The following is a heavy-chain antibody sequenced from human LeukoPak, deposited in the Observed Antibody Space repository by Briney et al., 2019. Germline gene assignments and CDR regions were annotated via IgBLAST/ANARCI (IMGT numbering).Heavy chain of an antibody. V-gene: IGHV4-59*01. D-gene: IGHD2-15*01. CDR2: IYYSGST. J-gene: IGHJ4*02. CDR3: ARDLGDCSGGSCYSYDY. Sequence: SETLSVTCTVSGGSISSYYWSWLRQPPGKGLEWIGYIYYSGSTNYNPSLKSRVTISVDTSKNQFSLKLSSVTAADTAGYYCARDLGDCSGGSCYSYDYWGQGTLVTVSS. CDR1: GGSISSYY.